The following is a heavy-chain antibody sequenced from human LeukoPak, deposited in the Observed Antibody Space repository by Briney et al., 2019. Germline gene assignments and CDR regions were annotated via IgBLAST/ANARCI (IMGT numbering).Heavy chain of an antibody. CDR1: GFTFSSYA. J-gene: IGHJ4*02. D-gene: IGHD2-15*01. V-gene: IGHV3-23*01. CDR2: ISGSGGST. CDR3: ARYENGGIDY. Sequence: GGSLRLSCAASGFTFSSYAMSWVRQAPGKGLEWVSAISGSGGSTYYADPVKGRFTISRDNSKNTLYLQMNNLRAEDTAVYYCARYENGGIDYWGQGTLVTVSS.